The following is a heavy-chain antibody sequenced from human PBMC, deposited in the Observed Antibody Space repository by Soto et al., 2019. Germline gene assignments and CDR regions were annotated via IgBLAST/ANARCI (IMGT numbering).Heavy chain of an antibody. V-gene: IGHV1-8*01. Sequence: QVQLVQSGAEVKKPGASVKVSCKASGYTFTSYDINWVRQATGQGLEWMGWMNPNSGNTGYAQKFQGRVTMTRNTSISTDYMELSSLRSEDTAVYYCAREDGYSSGWSDWFDPWGQGTLVTVSS. D-gene: IGHD6-19*01. CDR1: GYTFTSYD. J-gene: IGHJ5*02. CDR3: AREDGYSSGWSDWFDP. CDR2: MNPNSGNT.